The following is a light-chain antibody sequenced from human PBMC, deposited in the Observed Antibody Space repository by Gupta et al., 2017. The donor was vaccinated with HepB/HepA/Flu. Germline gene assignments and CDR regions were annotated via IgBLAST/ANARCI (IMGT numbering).Light chain of an antibody. V-gene: IGLV1-47*01. CDR3: AAWDDSLSGV. CDR2: RNS. CDR1: SSNIGSNY. Sequence: QSVLTQPPSASGTPGQRVTISCSGSSSNIGSNYVYWYQQLPGTAPKLLIYRNSQRPSGVPDRFSGSKSGTSASLAISGLRSEDEADHYCAAWDDSLSGVFGGGTKLTVL. J-gene: IGLJ3*02.